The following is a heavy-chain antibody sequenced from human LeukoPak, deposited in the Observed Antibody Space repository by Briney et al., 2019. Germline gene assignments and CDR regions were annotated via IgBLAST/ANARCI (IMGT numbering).Heavy chain of an antibody. Sequence: PGGSLRLSCAGSGFTFSNAWMSWVRQAPGKGLEWVGRIKSKTDGGTTDHAAPVRGRFTISRDDSKNTLYLQMNSLKTEDTAVYYCTTELIYYDSSGQPVSFDYWGQGTLVTVSS. CDR2: IKSKTDGGTT. J-gene: IGHJ4*02. CDR1: GFTFSNAW. D-gene: IGHD3-22*01. CDR3: TTELIYYDSSGQPVSFDY. V-gene: IGHV3-15*01.